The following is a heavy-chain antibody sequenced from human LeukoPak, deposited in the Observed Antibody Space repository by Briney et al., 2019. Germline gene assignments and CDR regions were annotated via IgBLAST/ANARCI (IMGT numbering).Heavy chain of an antibody. D-gene: IGHD3-3*01. J-gene: IGHJ5*02. CDR2: IYTSGST. V-gene: IGHV4-4*09. CDR3: ARGQPYYDFWSGYQNWFDP. Sequence: PSETLSLTCTVSGGSISSYYWSWIRQPPGKGLEWIGYIYTSGSTNYNPSLTSRVTISVDTSKHQFSLKLSSVTAADTAVYYCARGQPYYDFWSGYQNWFDPWGQGTLVTVSS. CDR1: GGSISSYY.